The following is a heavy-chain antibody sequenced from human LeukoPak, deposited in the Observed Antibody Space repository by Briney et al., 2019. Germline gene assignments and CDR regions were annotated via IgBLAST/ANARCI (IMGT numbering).Heavy chain of an antibody. J-gene: IGHJ4*02. Sequence: GGSLRLSCAASGFTFSSYAMSWVRQAPGKGLEWVSVIYSGGSTYYADSVKGRFTISRDNSKNTLYLQMNSLRAEDTAVYYCARVYYYDSSGYYLDYWGQGTLVTVSS. V-gene: IGHV3-53*01. CDR1: GFTFSSYA. D-gene: IGHD3-22*01. CDR2: IYSGGST. CDR3: ARVYYYDSSGYYLDY.